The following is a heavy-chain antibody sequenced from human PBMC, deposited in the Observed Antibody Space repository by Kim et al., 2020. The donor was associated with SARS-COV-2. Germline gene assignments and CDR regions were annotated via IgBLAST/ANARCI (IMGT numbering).Heavy chain of an antibody. Sequence: GGFLRLSCAASGFTFSATWMHWVRQAPGKGLEWVAIVNHDGSEKHYVGPVRGRFTISRDNAKNSLYLQMNSLRGEDTAVYYCGRGAGYVVDYWGQGTLLT. J-gene: IGHJ4*02. V-gene: IGHV3-7*01. CDR1: GFTFSATW. CDR2: VNHDGSEK. CDR3: GRGAGYVVDY. D-gene: IGHD2-21*01.